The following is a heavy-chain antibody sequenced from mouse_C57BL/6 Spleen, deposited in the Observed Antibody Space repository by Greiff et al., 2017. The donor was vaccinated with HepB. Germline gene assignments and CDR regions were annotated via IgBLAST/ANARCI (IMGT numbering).Heavy chain of an antibody. J-gene: IGHJ2*01. CDR1: GFTFTDYY. CDR3: ARGGLRGDY. V-gene: IGHV7-3*01. Sequence: EVKVVESGGGLVQPGGSLSLSCAASGFTFTDYYMSWVRQPPGKALEWLGFIRNKANGYTTEYSASVKGRFTISRDNSQSILYLQMNALRAEDSATYYCARGGLRGDYWGQGTTLTVSS. CDR2: IRNKANGYTT. D-gene: IGHD1-1*01.